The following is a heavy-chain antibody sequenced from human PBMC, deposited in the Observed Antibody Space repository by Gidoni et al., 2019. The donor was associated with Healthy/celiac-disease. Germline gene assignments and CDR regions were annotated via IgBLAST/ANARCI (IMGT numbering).Heavy chain of an antibody. D-gene: IGHD2-2*01. CDR2: INSDGSST. CDR1: GFTFSSYW. Sequence: EVQLLESGGGLVQPGGSLRLSCAASGFTFSSYWMHWVRQAPGKGLVWVSRINSDGSSTSYADSVKGRFTISRDNAKNTLYLQMNSLRAEDTAVYYCARGDCSSTSCYEWDAVQIWGQGTMVTVSS. V-gene: IGHV3-74*01. CDR3: ARGDCSSTSCYEWDAVQI. J-gene: IGHJ3*02.